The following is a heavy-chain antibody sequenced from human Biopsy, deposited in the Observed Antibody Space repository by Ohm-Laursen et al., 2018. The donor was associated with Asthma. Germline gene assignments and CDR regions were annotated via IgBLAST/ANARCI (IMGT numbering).Heavy chain of an antibody. Sequence: TLSLTCIVSGAYIGTPDYHWSWIRQSPGKGLEWIGSGFHSGSTFYSPSLARRVSISVDTSRGQFSLTLTSATVADTAVYFCARVAVYGDIYFAIDVWGPGTTVSVS. J-gene: IGHJ6*02. CDR1: GAYIGTPDYH. CDR2: GFHSGST. CDR3: ARVAVYGDIYFAIDV. D-gene: IGHD4-17*01. V-gene: IGHV4-30-4*01.